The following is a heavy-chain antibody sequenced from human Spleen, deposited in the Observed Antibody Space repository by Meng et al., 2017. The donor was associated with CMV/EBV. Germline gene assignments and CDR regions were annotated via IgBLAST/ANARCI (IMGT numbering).Heavy chain of an antibody. CDR1: GYSFTGYS. Sequence: KVDCKAYGYSFTGYSIHWVRQTPEKGLQWMGRISPNTGDTIYEENFQGRVTMTRDTSINTAYMELSSLTSDDTAVYYCGRGQQTFDPWGQGTLVTVSS. J-gene: IGHJ5*02. CDR3: GRGQQTFDP. V-gene: IGHV1-2*06. D-gene: IGHD1-1*01. CDR2: ISPNTGDT.